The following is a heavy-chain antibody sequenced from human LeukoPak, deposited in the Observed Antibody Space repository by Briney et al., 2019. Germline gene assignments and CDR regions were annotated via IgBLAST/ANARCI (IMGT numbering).Heavy chain of an antibody. CDR1: GGSFSGYY. Sequence: PSETLSLTCAVYGGSFSGYYWSWIRQPPGKGLEWIGEINHSGSTNYNPSLKSRVTISVDTSKNQFSLKLSSVTAADTAVYYCASYGYGSGWGRRYWGQGTLVTVSS. V-gene: IGHV4-34*01. J-gene: IGHJ4*02. D-gene: IGHD3-10*01. CDR3: ASYGYGSGWGRRY. CDR2: INHSGST.